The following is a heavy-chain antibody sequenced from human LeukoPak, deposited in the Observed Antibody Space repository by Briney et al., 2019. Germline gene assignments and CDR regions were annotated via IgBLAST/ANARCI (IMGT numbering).Heavy chain of an antibody. CDR2: INHSGST. CDR3: ARQWLVSPLFDY. J-gene: IGHJ4*02. V-gene: IGHV4-34*01. Sequence: GSLRLSCAASGFTFSSYWSWIRQPPGKGLEWIGEINHSGSTNYNPSLRSRVTVSVHTSKNQLSLKLSSVTAADTAVYYCARQWLVSPLFDYWGQGTLVTVSS. CDR1: GFTFSSY. D-gene: IGHD6-19*01.